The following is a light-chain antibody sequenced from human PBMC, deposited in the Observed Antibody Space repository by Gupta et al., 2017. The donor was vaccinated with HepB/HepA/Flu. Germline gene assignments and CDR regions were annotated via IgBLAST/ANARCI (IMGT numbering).Light chain of an antibody. J-gene: IGLJ3*02. Sequence: QLALTQSPSASASLGASVKLTCTLNREHSTYAIAWHQQHPEKGPRYLMRVNSDGSHIKWDGIPDRFSGSSSGAERYLTISSLQSEDEADYYCQTWGAGVGWVFGGGTKLTVL. CDR1: REHSTYA. CDR2: VNSDGSH. V-gene: IGLV4-69*01. CDR3: QTWGAGVGWV.